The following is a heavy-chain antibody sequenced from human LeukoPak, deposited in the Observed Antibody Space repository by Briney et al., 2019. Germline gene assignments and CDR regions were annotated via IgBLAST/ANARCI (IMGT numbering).Heavy chain of an antibody. V-gene: IGHV4-34*01. J-gene: IGHJ4*02. CDR2: INHSGST. D-gene: IGHD3-22*01. Sequence: SETLFLTCAVYGGSFSGYYWSWIRQPPGKGLEWIGEINHSGSTNYNPSLKSRVTISVDTSKNQFSLKLSSVTAADTAVYYCARVRDSSGYEFDYWGQGTLVTVSS. CDR3: ARVRDSSGYEFDY. CDR1: GGSFSGYY.